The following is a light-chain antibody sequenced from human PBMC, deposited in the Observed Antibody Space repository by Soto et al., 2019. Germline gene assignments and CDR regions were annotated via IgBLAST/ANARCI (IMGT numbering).Light chain of an antibody. CDR2: NAT. V-gene: IGKV1-5*03. CDR3: QQYNELQWT. Sequence: DIQMTQSPSSLSASVGDRVTITCRASQSISSRLAWYQQKPGQAPKLLLYNATNLQTGVASRFSGSGSWTEFSLTISGLQPDDFAVYFWQQYNELQWTFGQGTRL. CDR1: QSISSR. J-gene: IGKJ2*02.